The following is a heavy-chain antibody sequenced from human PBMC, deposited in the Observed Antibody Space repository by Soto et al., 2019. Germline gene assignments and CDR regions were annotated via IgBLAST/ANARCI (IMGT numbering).Heavy chain of an antibody. D-gene: IGHD3-22*01. J-gene: IGHJ4*02. Sequence: ASVKVSCKASGGTFSSYAISWVRQAPGQGLEWMGGIIPILGIANYAQKFQGRVTITADKSTSTAYMELSSLRSEDTAVYYCARGTPYYYDSSGYYYEDYWGQGTLVTVSS. CDR1: GGTFSSYA. CDR3: ARGTPYYYDSSGYYYEDY. CDR2: IIPILGIA. V-gene: IGHV1-69*10.